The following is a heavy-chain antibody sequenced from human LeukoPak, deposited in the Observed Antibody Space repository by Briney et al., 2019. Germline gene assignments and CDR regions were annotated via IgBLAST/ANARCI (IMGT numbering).Heavy chain of an antibody. Sequence: GGSLRLSCAASGFTFSSYGMQFSSYGMSWVRQAPGKGPVWVAAIANNGDYIFYADSVEGRFTISRDNSKNTLFLLMNNLRAEDTAVYYCAKDTAAVGGHDFDYWGQGTLVTVSS. CDR3: AKDTAAVGGHDFDY. CDR1: GFTFSSYGMQFSSYG. V-gene: IGHV3-23*01. D-gene: IGHD1-26*01. J-gene: IGHJ4*02. CDR2: IANNGDYI.